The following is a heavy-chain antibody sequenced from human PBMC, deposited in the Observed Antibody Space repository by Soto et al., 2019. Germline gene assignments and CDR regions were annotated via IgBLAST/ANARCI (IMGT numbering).Heavy chain of an antibody. D-gene: IGHD6-19*01. CDR2: VSYSGST. CDR3: ARHGSDSGWFVFDP. CDR1: GGAIGGYY. J-gene: IGHJ5*02. Sequence: SETLSLTCSLSGGAIGGYYWSWIRQPPGKALEWIGYVSYSGSTDYHPSLKSRVSISIDTSKKQFSLKMISVTAADTAVYYCARHGSDSGWFVFDPWGQGALVTVSS. V-gene: IGHV4-59*08.